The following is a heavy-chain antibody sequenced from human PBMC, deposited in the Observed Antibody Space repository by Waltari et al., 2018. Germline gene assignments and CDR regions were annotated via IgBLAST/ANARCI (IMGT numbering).Heavy chain of an antibody. CDR3: ARDRVEAGFDY. Sequence: QLQLQESGPGLVKPSETLSLTCTVSGGSISSSSYYWGWIRQPPGKGLEWIGSIYYSGRTYYNPSLKSRVTISVDTSKNQFSLKLSSVTAADTAVYYCARDRVEAGFDYWGQGTLVTVSS. D-gene: IGHD6-13*01. J-gene: IGHJ4*02. CDR2: IYYSGRT. V-gene: IGHV4-39*07. CDR1: GGSISSSSYY.